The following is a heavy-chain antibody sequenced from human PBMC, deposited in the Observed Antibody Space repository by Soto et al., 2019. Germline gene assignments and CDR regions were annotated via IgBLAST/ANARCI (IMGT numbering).Heavy chain of an antibody. CDR2: IWYDGNNK. CDR3: ARGLHSLFDY. CDR1: GFTFSSYG. V-gene: IGHV3-33*01. J-gene: IGHJ4*02. D-gene: IGHD2-21*01. Sequence: VGAVRLSCAASGFTFSSYGMHWVRQAPGKGLEWVAVIWYDGNNKYYADSVKGRFTISRDNSKNTLYVQMTSLRAEDTAIYYCARGLHSLFDYWGQGTLVTVSS.